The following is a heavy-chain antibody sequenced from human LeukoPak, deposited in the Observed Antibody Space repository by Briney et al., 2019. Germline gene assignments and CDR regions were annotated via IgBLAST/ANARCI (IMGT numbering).Heavy chain of an antibody. CDR1: GFTFSSYS. CDR2: ISSSSSYI. CDR3: ARDPPGVAARDNWFDP. V-gene: IGHV3-21*01. D-gene: IGHD2-15*01. Sequence: GGSLRLSCAASGFTFSSYSMNWVRQAPGKGLEWVSSISSSSSYIYYADSVKGRFTISRGNAKNSLYLQMNSLRAEDTAVYYCARDPPGVAARDNWFDPWGQGTPVTVSS. J-gene: IGHJ5*02.